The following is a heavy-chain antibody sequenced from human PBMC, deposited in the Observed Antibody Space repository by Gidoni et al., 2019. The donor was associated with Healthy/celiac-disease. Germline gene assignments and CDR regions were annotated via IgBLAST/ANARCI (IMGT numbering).Heavy chain of an antibody. CDR2: ISGSGGRT. Sequence: EVQLLESGGGLVQPGGSLRLPCAASGFTFGSCAMSWVRQAPGKGLEWVSAISGSGGRTYDADSVKGRFTIARDNSKNTLYLQMNSLRAEDTAVYYCAKVQFNYYDTPPAFDIWGQGTMVTVSS. V-gene: IGHV3-23*01. D-gene: IGHD3-22*01. J-gene: IGHJ3*02. CDR1: GFTFGSCA. CDR3: AKVQFNYYDTPPAFDI.